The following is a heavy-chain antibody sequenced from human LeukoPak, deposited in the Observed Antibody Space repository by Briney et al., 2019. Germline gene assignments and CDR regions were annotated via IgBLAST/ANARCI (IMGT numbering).Heavy chain of an antibody. J-gene: IGHJ1*01. CDR1: DYSISSGYGYY. CDR3: ARQLQDTAMLMDGFQH. D-gene: IGHD5-18*01. V-gene: IGHV4-38-2*02. Sequence: SETLSLTCTVSDYSISSGYGYYWGWIRQPPGKGLEWIGDIYHSGITYYNHFNSSLKSRVTISIDTSKNQFSLKLSSVTAADTAVYYCARQLQDTAMLMDGFQHWGQGTLVTVSS. CDR2: IYHSGIT.